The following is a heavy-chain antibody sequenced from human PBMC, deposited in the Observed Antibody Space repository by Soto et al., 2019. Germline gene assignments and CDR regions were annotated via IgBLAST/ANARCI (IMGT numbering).Heavy chain of an antibody. CDR1: GFTFSSYG. D-gene: IGHD3-3*01. CDR3: AKDEVRFLRWRQGNFDY. V-gene: IGHV3-30*18. J-gene: IGHJ4*02. Sequence: QVQLVESGGGVVQPGRSLRLSCAASGFTFSSYGMHWVRQAPGKGLEWVAVISYDGSNKYYADSVKGRFTISRDNSKNTLYLQMNSLRAEDTAVYYCAKDEVRFLRWRQGNFDYWGQGTLVTVSS. CDR2: ISYDGSNK.